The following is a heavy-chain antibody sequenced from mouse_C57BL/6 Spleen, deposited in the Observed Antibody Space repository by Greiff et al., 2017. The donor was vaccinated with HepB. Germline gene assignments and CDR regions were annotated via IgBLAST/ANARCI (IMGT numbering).Heavy chain of an antibody. J-gene: IGHJ4*01. CDR3: ERRGFATVVATDY. V-gene: IGHV1-55*01. D-gene: IGHD1-1*01. Sequence: QVQLQQPGAELVKPGASVKMSCKASGYTFTSYWITWVKQRPGQGLEWIGDIYPGSGSTNYNEKFKSKATLTVDTSSSTAYMQLSSLTYEDSAVYYCERRGFATVVATDYWGQGTSVTVSS. CDR1: GYTFTSYW. CDR2: IYPGSGST.